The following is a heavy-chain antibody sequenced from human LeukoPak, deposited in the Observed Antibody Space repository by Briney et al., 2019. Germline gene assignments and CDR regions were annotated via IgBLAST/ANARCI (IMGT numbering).Heavy chain of an antibody. D-gene: IGHD1-1*01. CDR2: IYYSGST. Sequence: SEAQSLICTVSGGSISSSSYYWGWIRQPPGKGLGWIGSIYYSGSTYYNPSLKSRVTISVDTSKNQFSLKLSSVTAADTAVYYCARGWNDGGKGFDYWGEGSPVSVSS. CDR3: ARGWNDGGKGFDY. CDR1: GGSISSSSYY. V-gene: IGHV4-39*01. J-gene: IGHJ4*02.